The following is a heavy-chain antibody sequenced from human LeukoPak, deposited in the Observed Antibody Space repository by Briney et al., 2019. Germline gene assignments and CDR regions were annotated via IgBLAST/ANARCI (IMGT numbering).Heavy chain of an antibody. J-gene: IGHJ4*02. CDR2: INPNSGGT. V-gene: IGHV1-2*02. CDR3: ARGSGYDSGFDY. D-gene: IGHD5-12*01. Sequence: ASVKVSCKASGYTFTGYYMHWVRQAPGQGLEWMGWINPNSGGTNYAQKLQGRVTMTRDTSISTAYMELSRLRSDDTAVYYCARGSGYDSGFDYWGQGTLVTVSS. CDR1: GYTFTGYY.